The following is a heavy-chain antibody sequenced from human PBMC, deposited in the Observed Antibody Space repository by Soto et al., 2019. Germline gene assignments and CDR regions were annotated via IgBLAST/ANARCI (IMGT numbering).Heavy chain of an antibody. CDR1: GFTFSSYS. J-gene: IGHJ6*02. CDR2: ISSSSSTI. CDR3: ARSGRYDILTGEPGMDV. Sequence: EVQLVESGGGMVQPGGSLRLSCAASGFTFSSYSMNWVRQAPGKGQEWVSYISSSSSTIYYADSVKGRFTISRDNAKNSLYLQMNSLRAEDTAVYYCARSGRYDILTGEPGMDVWGQGTTVTVSS. D-gene: IGHD3-9*01. V-gene: IGHV3-48*01.